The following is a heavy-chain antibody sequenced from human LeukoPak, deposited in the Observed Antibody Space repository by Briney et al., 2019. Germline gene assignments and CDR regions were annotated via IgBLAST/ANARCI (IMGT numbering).Heavy chain of an antibody. J-gene: IGHJ6*02. D-gene: IGHD3-22*01. Sequence: PSETLSLTCAVYGGSFSGYYWSWIRQPPGKGLEWIGEINHSGSTNYNPSLKSRVTISVDTSKNQFSLKLSSVTAADTAVYYCARMIVVVIRSYYYYGMDVWGQGTTVTVSS. CDR3: ARMIVVVIRSYYYYGMDV. CDR2: INHSGST. V-gene: IGHV4-34*01. CDR1: GGSFSGYY.